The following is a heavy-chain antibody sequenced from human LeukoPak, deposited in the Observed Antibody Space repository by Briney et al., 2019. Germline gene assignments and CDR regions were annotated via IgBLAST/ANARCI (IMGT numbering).Heavy chain of an antibody. J-gene: IGHJ5*02. CDR2: IYWNDDT. CDR1: GFSLSTSGVA. V-gene: IGHV2-5*01. CDR3: ARRRSPSNGDWFDP. Sequence: SGPTLVNPTQTLTLICTFSGFSLSTSGVAVGWFRQPPGGALEWLALIYWNDDTFYNPSLDGRLTIAKDTSKNQVVLTMTNMDPVDTATFYCARRRSPSNGDWFDPWGQGTLVTVSS. D-gene: IGHD4-17*01.